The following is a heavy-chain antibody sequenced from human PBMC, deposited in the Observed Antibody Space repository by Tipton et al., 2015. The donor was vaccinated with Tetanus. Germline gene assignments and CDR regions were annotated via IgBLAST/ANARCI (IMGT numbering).Heavy chain of an antibody. CDR1: GFPLSAYV. D-gene: IGHD1-26*01. CDR2: VNKDGSEK. CDR3: ARDDGGDYLTSVCV. V-gene: IGHV3-7*01. J-gene: IGHJ6*02. Sequence: GSLRLSCAASGFPLSAYVMAWVRQAPGKGLEGVAHVNKDGSEKYHVASVTGRFTISRDNAKNSVFLQMNSLRVEDTAVYFCARDDGGDYLTSVCVWGHGTTVTVSS.